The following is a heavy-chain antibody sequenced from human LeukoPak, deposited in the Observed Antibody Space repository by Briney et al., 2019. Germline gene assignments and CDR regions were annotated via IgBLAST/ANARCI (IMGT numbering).Heavy chain of an antibody. V-gene: IGHV4-34*01. CDR1: GGSFSGYY. CDR2: INHSGST. D-gene: IGHD5-12*01. CDR3: ASHSGGYAY. Sequence: SETLSLTCAVYGGSFSGYYWSWIRQPPGKGLEWIGEINHSGSTNYNPSLKSRVTISVDTSKNQFSLRLNSVTAADTAVYYCASHSGGYAYWGQGTLVTVSS. J-gene: IGHJ4*02.